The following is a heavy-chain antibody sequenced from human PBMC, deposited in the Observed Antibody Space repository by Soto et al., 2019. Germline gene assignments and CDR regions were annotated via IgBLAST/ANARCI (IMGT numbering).Heavy chain of an antibody. CDR1: GYTFTGDY. D-gene: IGHD3-3*01. CDR3: ARVKITISYYYYGMDV. J-gene: IGHJ6*02. CDR2: INPNSGGT. Sequence: ASVKGSCRASGYTFTGDYMHKVRQAPGQGLEWMGWINPNSGGTNYAQKFQGRVTMTRDTSISTAYMELSRLRSDDTAVYYCARVKITISYYYYGMDVWGQGTTVTVSS. V-gene: IGHV1-2*02.